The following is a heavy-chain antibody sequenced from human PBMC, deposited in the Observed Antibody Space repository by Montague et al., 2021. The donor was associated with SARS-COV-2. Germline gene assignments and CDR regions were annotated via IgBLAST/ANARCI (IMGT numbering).Heavy chain of an antibody. D-gene: IGHD2/OR15-2a*01. J-gene: IGHJ4*02. CDR1: GDSMTRSW. CDR2: IFHDGTS. CDR3: TGARSKAIDY. Sequence: SETLSLTCAVSGDSMTRSWWTWVRQPPGQRLQWIGEIFHDGTSRSNYNSALKSRVTISIDTSKNQFFLRLSSVTAADTALYFCTGARSKAIDYWGQGALVTVSS. V-gene: IGHV4-4*02.